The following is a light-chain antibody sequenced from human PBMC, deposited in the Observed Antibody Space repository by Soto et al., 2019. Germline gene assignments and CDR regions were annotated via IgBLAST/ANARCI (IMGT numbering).Light chain of an antibody. V-gene: IGKV3-11*01. Sequence: ERASISGRASQSVSSYLAWYQQKPGQAPRLLIYDASNRATGIPARFSGSGSGTVFTLSVVCLEPEDCAFYFWHQRSNWPPLTFGQGTRLEIK. CDR1: QSVSSY. CDR2: DAS. J-gene: IGKJ5*01. CDR3: HQRSNWPPLT.